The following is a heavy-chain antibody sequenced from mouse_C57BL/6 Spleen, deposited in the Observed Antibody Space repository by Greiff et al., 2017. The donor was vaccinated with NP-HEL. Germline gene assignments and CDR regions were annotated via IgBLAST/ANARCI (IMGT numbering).Heavy chain of an antibody. J-gene: IGHJ2*01. V-gene: IGHV1-64*01. CDR1: GYTFTSYW. Sequence: VQLQHPGAELVKPGASVKLSCKASGYTFTSYWMHWVKQRPGQGLEWIGMIHPNSGSTNYNEKFKSKATLTVDKSSSTAYMQLSSLTSEDSAVYYCAREGDYGGIDYWGQGTTLTVSS. D-gene: IGHD2-4*01. CDR2: IHPNSGST. CDR3: AREGDYGGIDY.